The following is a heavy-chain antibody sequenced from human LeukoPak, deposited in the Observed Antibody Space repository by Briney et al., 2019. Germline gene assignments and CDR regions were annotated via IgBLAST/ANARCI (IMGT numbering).Heavy chain of an antibody. CDR2: IYTRGST. Sequence: SETLSCNCTVSGGSINNYYWNWLRQPAGKGLEWIGRIYTRGSTNYNPSLKSRVTMSVDTSKNQFSLKLSSVTAADTAVYYCARGRYCSADICSGGDAFDIWGQGTMVSVSS. D-gene: IGHD2-15*01. CDR3: ARGRYCSADICSGGDAFDI. V-gene: IGHV4-4*07. CDR1: GGSINNYY. J-gene: IGHJ3*02.